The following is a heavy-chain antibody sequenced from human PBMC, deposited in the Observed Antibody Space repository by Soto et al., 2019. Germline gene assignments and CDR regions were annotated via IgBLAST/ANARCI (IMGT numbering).Heavy chain of an antibody. CDR2: IYYTGGT. D-gene: IGHD1-26*01. Sequence: PSETLSLTCTVSGGSISSSNYYWAWIRQPPGKGLEWIGNIYYTGGTYYNPSLKSRVTISVDTSKNQVSLQLFSVTAADTAVYYCVSAAKWELLFDYWGQGTLVTVSS. V-gene: IGHV4-39*01. J-gene: IGHJ4*02. CDR3: VSAAKWELLFDY. CDR1: GGSISSSNYY.